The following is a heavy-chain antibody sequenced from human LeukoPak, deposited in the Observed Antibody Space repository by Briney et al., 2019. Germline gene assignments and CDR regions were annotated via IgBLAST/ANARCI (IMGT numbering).Heavy chain of an antibody. J-gene: IGHJ4*02. V-gene: IGHV3-30*18. D-gene: IGHD6-13*01. CDR3: AKDPDFSSWMVDD. CDR1: GFTFSNYG. Sequence: GGSLRLSCAASGFTFSNYGVHWVRQAPGKGLEWVAVISYDGRNKHYADSIKGRFTISRDNSANRLYLQMNSLRVEDTAVYYCAKDPDFSSWMVDDWGQGTLVTVSS. CDR2: ISYDGRNK.